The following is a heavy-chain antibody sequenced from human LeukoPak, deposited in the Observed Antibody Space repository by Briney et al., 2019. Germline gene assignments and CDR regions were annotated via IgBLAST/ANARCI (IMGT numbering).Heavy chain of an antibody. J-gene: IGHJ5*02. V-gene: IGHV1-2*02. Sequence: ASVKVSCKASGYTFTGYYWHWVRQAPGQGLECMGWINPNTGGTNYAQKFQGRATMTRDTSISTAYMELSSLRSDDTAVYYCARALGINWFDPWGQGTLVTVSS. CDR3: ARALGINWFDP. D-gene: IGHD1-14*01. CDR2: INPNTGGT. CDR1: GYTFTGYY.